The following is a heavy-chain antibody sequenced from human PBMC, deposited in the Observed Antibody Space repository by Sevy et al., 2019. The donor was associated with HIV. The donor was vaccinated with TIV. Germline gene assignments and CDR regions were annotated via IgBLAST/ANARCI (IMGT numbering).Heavy chain of an antibody. CDR2: ISGSGGYT. Sequence: GGSLRLSFAAAGFIFNSHAMSWVRQAPWKGLEWVSTISGSGGYTYYADSVKGRFTISRDNSKNTVDLQMNSLRAEDTAVYYCTNRGVVIITGFDYWGQGTLVTVSS. D-gene: IGHD1-20*01. CDR1: GFIFNSHA. V-gene: IGHV3-23*01. CDR3: TNRGVVIITGFDY. J-gene: IGHJ4*02.